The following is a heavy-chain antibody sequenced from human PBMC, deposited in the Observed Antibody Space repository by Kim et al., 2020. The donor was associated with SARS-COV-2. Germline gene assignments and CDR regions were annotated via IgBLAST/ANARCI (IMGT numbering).Heavy chain of an antibody. D-gene: IGHD4-17*01. CDR3: ARGPTRYYFDY. Sequence: SETLSLTCTVSGGSISSYYWSWIRQPPGKGLEWIGYIYYSGSTNYNPSLKSRVTISADTSKYQLSLKLSSVTAADTAVYYCARGPTRYYFDYWGQGTLVTVSS. V-gene: IGHV4-59*01. J-gene: IGHJ4*02. CDR1: GGSISSYY. CDR2: IYYSGST.